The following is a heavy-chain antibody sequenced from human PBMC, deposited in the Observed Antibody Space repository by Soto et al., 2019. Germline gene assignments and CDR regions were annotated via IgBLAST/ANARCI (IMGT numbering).Heavy chain of an antibody. J-gene: IGHJ4*02. V-gene: IGHV1-3*01. CDR3: ARDPGYSYGDN. CDR2: INAGNGNT. D-gene: IGHD5-18*01. Sequence: QVQLVQSGAEVKKPGASVKVSCKASGYTFTSYAMHWVRQAPGQRLEWMGWINAGNGNTKYSQKFQGRVTITRDTSGSRANMERSSLRSEGTDVYYCARDPGYSYGDNWGQGTLVTVSS. CDR1: GYTFTSYA.